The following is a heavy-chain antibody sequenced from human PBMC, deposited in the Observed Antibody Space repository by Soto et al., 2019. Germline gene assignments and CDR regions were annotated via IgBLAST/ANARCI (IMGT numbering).Heavy chain of an antibody. CDR2: ITWNGGTI. Sequence: GGSLRLSCAASGFAFDDYVMHWVRQPPGRGLEWVSGITWNGGTIRYVDSVKGRFTISRDNAENSLYLQMNSLRPEDTAVYYCAKGGSAALIAPSGRDNWFDPWGQGTQVTVSS. J-gene: IGHJ5*02. D-gene: IGHD6-13*01. CDR1: GFAFDDYV. V-gene: IGHV3-9*01. CDR3: AKGGSAALIAPSGRDNWFDP.